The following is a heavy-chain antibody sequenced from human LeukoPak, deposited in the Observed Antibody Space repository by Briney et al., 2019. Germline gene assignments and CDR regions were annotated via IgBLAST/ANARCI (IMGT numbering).Heavy chain of an antibody. J-gene: IGHJ4*02. CDR2: IYYSGST. Sequence: KPSETLSLTCTVSGGSISSYYWSWIRQPPGKGLEWIGYIYYSGSTNYNPSLKSRVTISVDTSKNQFSLKLSSVTAADTAVYYCARLDTAMVFDYWGQGTLVTVSS. D-gene: IGHD5-18*01. CDR3: ARLDTAMVFDY. CDR1: GGSISSYY. V-gene: IGHV4-59*08.